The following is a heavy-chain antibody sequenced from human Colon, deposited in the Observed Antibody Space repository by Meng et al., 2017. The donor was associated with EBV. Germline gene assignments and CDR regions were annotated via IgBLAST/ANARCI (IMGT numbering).Heavy chain of an antibody. Sequence: QVQLQESGPGLVKPSGXLSVTCTVSGDSISSDIGWSWVRQPPGKGVEWIGEVDHRGDTNYNPSLKSRVDISVDKSKNQFYLSLFSVTTADTAVYYGGRDQGRELINHGGQGTLVTVSS. CDR2: VDHRGDT. V-gene: IGHV4-4*02. CDR3: GRDQGRELINH. J-gene: IGHJ4*02. CDR1: GDSISSDIG. D-gene: IGHD1-7*01.